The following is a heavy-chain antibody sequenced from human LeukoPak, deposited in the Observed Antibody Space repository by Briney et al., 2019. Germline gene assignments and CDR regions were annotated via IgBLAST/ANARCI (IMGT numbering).Heavy chain of an antibody. CDR2: VSASGSSR. J-gene: IGHJ4*02. CDR1: GFTFANHD. Sequence: GGSLRLSCAASGFTFANHDMSWVRQAPGKGLEWVSGVSASGSSRFYADSVKGRFTVPRDNSKNTLYLQMNSLRVEDTAVYYCAELVTLNFWGQGTLVTVSS. D-gene: IGHD2-21*02. CDR3: AELVTLNF. V-gene: IGHV3-23*01.